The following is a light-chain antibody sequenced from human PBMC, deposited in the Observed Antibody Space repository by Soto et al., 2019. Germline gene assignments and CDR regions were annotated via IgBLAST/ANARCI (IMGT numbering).Light chain of an antibody. V-gene: IGLV1-44*01. Sequence: QPVLTQPPSASGTPGQRVTISCSGSSTNIGSNTVNWYQQLPGTAPKLLIYNNNQRPSGVPDRFSGSKSGTSASLAISGPQSEDEADYYCAAWDDSLNGLVFGTGTKVTVL. CDR3: AAWDDSLNGLV. CDR1: STNIGSNT. J-gene: IGLJ1*01. CDR2: NNN.